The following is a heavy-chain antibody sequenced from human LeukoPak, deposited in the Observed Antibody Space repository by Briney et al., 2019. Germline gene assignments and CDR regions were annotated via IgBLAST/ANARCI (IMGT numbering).Heavy chain of an antibody. J-gene: IGHJ4*02. CDR2: IKHNGGEK. CDR1: GGSISSDYW. Sequence: PSGTLSLTCAVSGGSISSDYWWSWVRQAPGKGLEWVASIKHNGGEKYYVDSVKGRFTISRDNAKNSLYLEMSSLRVEDTAVYYCARDRGWRTSGYYLYHFDYWGQGTLVTFAS. V-gene: IGHV3-7*01. CDR3: ARDRGWRTSGYYLYHFDY. D-gene: IGHD3-22*01.